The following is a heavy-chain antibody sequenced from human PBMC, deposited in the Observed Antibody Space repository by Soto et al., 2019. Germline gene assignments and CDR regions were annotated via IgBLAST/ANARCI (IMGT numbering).Heavy chain of an antibody. Sequence: ASVKVSCKASGGTFSSYAISWVRQAPGQGLEWMGGIIPIFGTANYAQKFQGRVTITADESTSTAYMELSSLRSEDTAVYYCARAYYYDSSATYYYYGMDVWGQGTTVTVSS. J-gene: IGHJ6*02. D-gene: IGHD3-22*01. CDR1: GGTFSSYA. V-gene: IGHV1-69*13. CDR3: ARAYYYDSSATYYYYGMDV. CDR2: IIPIFGTA.